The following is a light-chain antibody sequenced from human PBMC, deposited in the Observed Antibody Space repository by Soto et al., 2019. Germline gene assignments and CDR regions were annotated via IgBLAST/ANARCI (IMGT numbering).Light chain of an antibody. J-gene: IGLJ2*01. CDR1: GSNIGAGYD. CDR2: NNN. Sequence: QSVLTQPPSVSGAPGQRVTISCSGSGSNIGAGYDVHWYQQLPGTAPKLLIYNNNNRPSGVPDRFSGSKSGTSASLAITGLQAEDEADYYCQSYGSSLTGPYLVFGGGTQLTVL. V-gene: IGLV1-40*01. CDR3: QSYGSSLTGPYLV.